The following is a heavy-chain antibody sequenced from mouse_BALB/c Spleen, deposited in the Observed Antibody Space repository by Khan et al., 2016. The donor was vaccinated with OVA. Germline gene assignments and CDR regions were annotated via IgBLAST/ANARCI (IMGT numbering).Heavy chain of an antibody. CDR3: AREWAAWFPY. CDR2: IYPGSDNT. CDR1: GYTFTDYY. V-gene: IGHV1-77*01. Sequence: QVQLQQSGAELARPGASVKLSCKASGYTFTDYYINWMRQRTGQGLEWIGEIYPGSDNTYYNEKFKGKATLTADKSSSTAYMQLSSLTSEDSAVYFCAREWAAWFPYWGQGTLVTVSA. J-gene: IGHJ3*01.